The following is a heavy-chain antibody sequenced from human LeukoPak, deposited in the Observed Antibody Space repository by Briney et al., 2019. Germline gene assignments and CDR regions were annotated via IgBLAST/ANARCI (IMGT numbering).Heavy chain of an antibody. CDR3: ARPYCSGGSCRGWFDP. CDR1: GYTFTSYD. Sequence: RASVKVSCKASGYTFTSYDINWVRQATGQGLEWMGWMNPNSGNTGYAQKLQGRVTMTRNTSISTAYMELSSLRSEDTAVYYCARPYCSGGSCRGWFDPWGQGTLVTVSS. V-gene: IGHV1-8*01. J-gene: IGHJ5*02. CDR2: MNPNSGNT. D-gene: IGHD2-15*01.